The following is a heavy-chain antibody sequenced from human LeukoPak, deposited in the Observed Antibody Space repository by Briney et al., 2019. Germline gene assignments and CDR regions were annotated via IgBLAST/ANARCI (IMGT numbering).Heavy chain of an antibody. V-gene: IGHV3-30*19. CDR2: ISYDGSNK. CDR3: ARDIVLGDY. Sequence: GGSLRLSCAASGFNFSSYGIHWVRQAPGKGLEWVAVISYDGSNKYYADSVKGRFTISRDNSKNTLYLQMNSLRAEDTAVYYCARDIVLGDYWGQGTLVTVSS. D-gene: IGHD3-22*01. J-gene: IGHJ4*02. CDR1: GFNFSSYG.